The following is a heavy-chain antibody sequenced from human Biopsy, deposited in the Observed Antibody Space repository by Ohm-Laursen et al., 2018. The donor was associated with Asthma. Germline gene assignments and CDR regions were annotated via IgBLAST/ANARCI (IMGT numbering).Heavy chain of an antibody. Sequence: SLRLSCAASGFMFRSFGVHWVRQAPGKGLEWVAVISYDGNHKFYEDSVKGRFTISRDNSKNTLYLQMNSLRTEDTAVYYWAKRRGYSGHDNDYWGQGTLVIVSS. J-gene: IGHJ4*02. CDR3: AKRRGYSGHDNDY. CDR1: GFMFRSFG. D-gene: IGHD5-12*01. V-gene: IGHV3-30*18. CDR2: ISYDGNHK.